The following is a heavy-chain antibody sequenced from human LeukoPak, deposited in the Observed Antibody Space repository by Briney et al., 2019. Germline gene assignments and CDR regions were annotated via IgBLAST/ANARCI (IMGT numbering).Heavy chain of an antibody. CDR1: GFTFSSCA. V-gene: IGHV3-23*01. CDR2: ISGSDGST. CDR3: ARDPHDFWSGYYPYYYYGMDV. D-gene: IGHD3-3*01. J-gene: IGHJ6*02. Sequence: GGSLTLSCAASGFTFSSCAMSWVRQAPGKGLEWVSAISGSDGSTYYADSVKGRFTISRDNSKNTLYLQMNSLRAEDTAVYYCARDPHDFWSGYYPYYYYGMDVWGQGTTVTVSS.